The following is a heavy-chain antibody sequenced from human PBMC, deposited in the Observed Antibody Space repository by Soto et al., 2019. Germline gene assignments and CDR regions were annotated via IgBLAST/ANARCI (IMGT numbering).Heavy chain of an antibody. J-gene: IGHJ5*02. D-gene: IGHD3-3*01. CDR3: ARGPTYNDFWSGSYNWFDP. CDR2: IHYSGST. CDR1: GGSMSSYY. V-gene: IGHV4-59*01. Sequence: SETLSLTCTVSGGSMSSYYWSWIRQPPGKGLEWIGAIHYSGSTNNNPSLKSRVTISVDTSKNQFTLKLRSVTAADTAVYYCARGPTYNDFWSGSYNWFDPWGQGTLVTVSS.